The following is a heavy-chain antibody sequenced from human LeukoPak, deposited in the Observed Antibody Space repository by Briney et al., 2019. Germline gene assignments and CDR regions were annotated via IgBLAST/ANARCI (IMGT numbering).Heavy chain of an antibody. CDR2: IIPIFGTA. Sequence: GASVKVSCEASGGTFSSYAISWVRQAPGQGLEWMGGIIPIFGTANYAQKFQGRVTITADESTSTAYMELSSLRSEDTAVYYCASCSGGSCYIMDYWGQGTLVTVSS. CDR1: GGTFSSYA. D-gene: IGHD2-15*01. V-gene: IGHV1-69*13. J-gene: IGHJ4*02. CDR3: ASCSGGSCYIMDY.